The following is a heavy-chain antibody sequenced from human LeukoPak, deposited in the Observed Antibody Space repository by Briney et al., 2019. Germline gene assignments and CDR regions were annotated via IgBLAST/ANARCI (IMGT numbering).Heavy chain of an antibody. CDR1: GYTFIDYY. Sequence: ASVKISRKVSGYTFIDYYMHWVQQAPGKGLEWMGLVDPEDGETIYAEKFQGRVTITADTSTDTAYMELSSLRSEDTAVYYCATVGGNFNFDYWGQGTLVTVSS. V-gene: IGHV1-69-2*01. D-gene: IGHD4-23*01. CDR2: VDPEDGET. CDR3: ATVGGNFNFDY. J-gene: IGHJ4*02.